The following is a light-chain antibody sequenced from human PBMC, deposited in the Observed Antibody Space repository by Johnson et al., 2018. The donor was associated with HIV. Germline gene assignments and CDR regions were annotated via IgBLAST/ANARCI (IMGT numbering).Light chain of an antibody. CDR2: DNN. Sequence: QSVLTQPPSVSAAPGLKVTISCSGSSSNIGNNYVSWYQQLPGTAPKLLIYDNNKRPSGIPDRFSGSKSGTSATLGITGLQTGDEADYYCGTWDSSLSAGFFGTGTKVTVL. CDR3: GTWDSSLSAGF. J-gene: IGLJ1*01. V-gene: IGLV1-51*01. CDR1: SSNIGNNY.